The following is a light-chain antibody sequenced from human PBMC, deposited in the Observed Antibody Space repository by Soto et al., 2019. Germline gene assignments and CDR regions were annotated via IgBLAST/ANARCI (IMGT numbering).Light chain of an antibody. CDR1: QSLISIYGDTL. J-gene: IGKJ2*01. Sequence: VVLTQTPHSLPVTLGQPASISCTSSQSLISIYGDTLLEWYKQRPGQCPRRLISSVSNRDSGVPDRFSGSGSGTDFTLIINRVEAEDVGVCYCMKFTHWPHTFCQGTKLEIE. CDR3: MKFTHWPHT. CDR2: SVS. V-gene: IGKV2-30*01.